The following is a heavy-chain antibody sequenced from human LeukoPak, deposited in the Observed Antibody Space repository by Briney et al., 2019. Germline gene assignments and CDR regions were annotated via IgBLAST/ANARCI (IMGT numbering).Heavy chain of an antibody. D-gene: IGHD6-13*01. V-gene: IGHV4-39*07. CDR1: GGSISSSSYY. CDR2: IYYSGST. Sequence: SGTLSLTCTVSGGSISSSSYYWGWIRQPPGKGLEWIGSIYYSGSTYYNPSLKSRVTISVDTSKNQFSLKLSSVTAADTAVYYCARGSSSWYRGYFQHWGQGTLVTVSS. CDR3: ARGSSSWYRGYFQH. J-gene: IGHJ1*01.